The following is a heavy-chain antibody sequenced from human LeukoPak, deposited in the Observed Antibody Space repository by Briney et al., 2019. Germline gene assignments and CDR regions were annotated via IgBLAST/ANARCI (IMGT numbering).Heavy chain of an antibody. CDR1: GYAFTSYG. J-gene: IGHJ5*02. V-gene: IGHV1-18*01. Sequence: ASVKVSCKASGYAFTSYGISWVRQAPGQGLEWMGWISAYNGNTNYAQKLQGRVTMTTDTSTSTAYMELRSLRSDDTAVYYCARDNSVRDEAWWFNPWGQGTLVTVSS. D-gene: IGHD5-24*01. CDR3: ARDNSVRDEAWWFNP. CDR2: ISAYNGNT.